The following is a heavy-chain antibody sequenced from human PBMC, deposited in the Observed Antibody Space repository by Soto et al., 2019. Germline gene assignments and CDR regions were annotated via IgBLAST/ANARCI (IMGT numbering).Heavy chain of an antibody. Sequence: SETLYLTYAVSGGSIRSGSYSWSWIRQPPGKDLECIGYIYHRGSTYYNPSLKGRFTISRDSSKNTLYLQMNSLRVEDTAVYYCARIQLDTIMALDYWGQGTLVTVSS. CDR2: IYHRGST. J-gene: IGHJ4*02. CDR3: ARIQLDTIMALDY. CDR1: GGSIRSGSYS. V-gene: IGHV4-30-2*01. D-gene: IGHD5-18*01.